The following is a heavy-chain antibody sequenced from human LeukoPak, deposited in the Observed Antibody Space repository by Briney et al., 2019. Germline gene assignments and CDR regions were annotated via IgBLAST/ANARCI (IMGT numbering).Heavy chain of an antibody. D-gene: IGHD2-2*01. J-gene: IGHJ4*02. CDR1: GYTFTSYG. Sequence: ASVKVSCKASGYTFTSYGISWVRQAPGQGLEWMGWTSAYNGNTNYAQKLQGRVTMTTDTSTSTAYMELRSLRSDDTAVYYCARDSADRDIVVVPAAMGDDYWGQGTLVTVSS. V-gene: IGHV1-18*01. CDR2: TSAYNGNT. CDR3: ARDSADRDIVVVPAAMGDDY.